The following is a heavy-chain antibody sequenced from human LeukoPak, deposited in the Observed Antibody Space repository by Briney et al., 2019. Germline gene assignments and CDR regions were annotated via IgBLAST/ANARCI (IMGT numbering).Heavy chain of an antibody. V-gene: IGHV3-21*01. Sequence: GGSLRLSCAASGFTFSTYWMSWVRQAPGKGLEWVSSISIGSNYIYYGDSVKGRFTISRDNAKKSLYLQMNSLRAEDTAVYYCARRWLQSYAFDIWGQGTMVTVSS. D-gene: IGHD5-24*01. J-gene: IGHJ3*02. CDR1: GFTFSTYW. CDR2: ISIGSNYI. CDR3: ARRWLQSYAFDI.